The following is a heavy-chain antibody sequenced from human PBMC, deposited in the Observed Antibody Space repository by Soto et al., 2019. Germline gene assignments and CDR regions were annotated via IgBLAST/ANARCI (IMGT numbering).Heavy chain of an antibody. CDR1: GGTFSSYA. Sequence: QVQLVQSGAEVKKPGSSVKVSCKASGGTFSSYAISWVRQAPGQGLEWMGGIIPIFGTANYAQKFQGRVTLTADESTSTAYMELSSLRSEDTAVYYCASGWELATGYYYGMDVWGQGTTVTVSS. CDR3: ASGWELATGYYYGMDV. D-gene: IGHD1-26*01. J-gene: IGHJ6*02. CDR2: IIPIFGTA. V-gene: IGHV1-69*01.